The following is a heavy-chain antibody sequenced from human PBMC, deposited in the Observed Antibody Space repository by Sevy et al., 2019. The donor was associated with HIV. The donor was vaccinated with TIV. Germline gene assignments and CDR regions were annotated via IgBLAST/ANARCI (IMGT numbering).Heavy chain of an antibody. Sequence: ASVKVSCKASGYTFTGYYMHWVRQAPGQGLEWMGRINPNSGGTNYAQKFQGRVTMTRDTSISTASMELSRLRSDDTAVYYCARGATVTRYYYYYGMDVWGQGTTVTVSS. V-gene: IGHV1-2*06. D-gene: IGHD4-17*01. J-gene: IGHJ6*02. CDR1: GYTFTGYY. CDR3: ARGATVTRYYYYYGMDV. CDR2: INPNSGGT.